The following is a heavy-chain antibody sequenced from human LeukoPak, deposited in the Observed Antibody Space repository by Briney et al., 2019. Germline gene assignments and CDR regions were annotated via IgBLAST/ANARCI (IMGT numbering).Heavy chain of an antibody. V-gene: IGHV3-23*01. D-gene: IGHD3-10*01. CDR2: ISGSGGST. CDR3: AKDRMVRGVI. J-gene: IGHJ3*02. Sequence: GGSLRLSCAASGFTFSSYAMSWARQAPGKGLEGVSAISGSGGSTYYADSVKGRFTISRDNSKNTLYLQMNSLRAEDTAVYYCAKDRMVRGVIWGQGTMVTVSS. CDR1: GFTFSSYA.